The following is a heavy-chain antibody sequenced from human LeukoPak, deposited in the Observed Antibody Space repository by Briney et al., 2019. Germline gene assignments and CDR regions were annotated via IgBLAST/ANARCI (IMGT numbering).Heavy chain of an antibody. CDR3: ARTYGSGGSYGMDV. J-gene: IGHJ6*02. Sequence: PGGSLGLSCAASGFTFSSYGLNWVRQAPGKGLEWVSSIGGSSNYIYYADSLKGRFTISRDNAKNSLYLQMNSLRAEDTAVYYCARTYGSGGSYGMDVWGQGTTVTVSS. V-gene: IGHV3-21*01. D-gene: IGHD3-10*01. CDR2: IGGSSNYI. CDR1: GFTFSSYG.